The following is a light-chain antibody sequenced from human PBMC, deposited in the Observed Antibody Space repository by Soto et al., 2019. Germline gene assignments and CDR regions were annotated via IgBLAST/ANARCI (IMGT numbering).Light chain of an antibody. CDR2: NAS. CDR3: QQYNTYSPT. CDR1: QSINSW. J-gene: IGKJ1*01. V-gene: IGKV1-5*03. Sequence: DIQMTQSPSTLSASVGDRVTLTCRASQSINSWLAWYPQKPLQAPKLLIYNASTLESGVPSRFSGSESGTEFTLTINSLQPDDFATYYCQQYNTYSPTFGQGTKVEI.